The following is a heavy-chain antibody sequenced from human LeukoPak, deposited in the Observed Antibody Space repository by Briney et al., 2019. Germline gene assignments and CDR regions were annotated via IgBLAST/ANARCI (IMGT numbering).Heavy chain of an antibody. CDR3: ATYCSSTSCDPQFDY. J-gene: IGHJ4*02. V-gene: IGHV4-34*01. CDR2: INHSGST. D-gene: IGHD2-2*01. Sequence: PSETLSLTCAVYGGSFSGYYWSWIRQPPGKGLEWIGEINHSGSTNYNPSLKSRVTISVDTSKNQFSLKLSSVTAADTAVYYCATYCSSTSCDPQFDYWGQGTLDTVSS. CDR1: GGSFSGYY.